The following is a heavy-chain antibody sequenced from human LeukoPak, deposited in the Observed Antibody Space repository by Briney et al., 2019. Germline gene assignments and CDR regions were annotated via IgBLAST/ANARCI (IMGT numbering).Heavy chain of an antibody. CDR3: TRDSRYTTEGFDY. CDR2: IRSKAYSGKT. Sequence: GGFLRLSCTASGFTLGDYTMNWFRQAPGKGLEWVAFIRSKAYSGKTEYAASVKGRFTISRDDSNSSAYLEMKSLKTEDTGVYYCTRDSRYTTEGFDYWGQGTLVTVSS. D-gene: IGHD1-14*01. J-gene: IGHJ4*02. CDR1: GFTLGDYT. V-gene: IGHV3-49*03.